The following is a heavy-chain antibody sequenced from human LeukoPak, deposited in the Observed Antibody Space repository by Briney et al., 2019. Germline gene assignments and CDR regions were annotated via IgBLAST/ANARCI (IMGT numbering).Heavy chain of an antibody. V-gene: IGHV4-34*01. Sequence: PSETLSLTCAVYGGSFSGSYWSWIRQPPGKGLEWIGEINHSGSTNYNPSLKSRVTISVDTSKNQFSLKLSSVTAADTAVYYCARGRQYCSSTSCYRHLYYFDYWGQGTLVTVSS. J-gene: IGHJ4*02. CDR1: GGSFSGSY. CDR2: INHSGST. CDR3: ARGRQYCSSTSCYRHLYYFDY. D-gene: IGHD2-2*01.